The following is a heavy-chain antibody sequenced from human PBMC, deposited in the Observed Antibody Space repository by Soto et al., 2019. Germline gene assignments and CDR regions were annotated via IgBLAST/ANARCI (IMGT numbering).Heavy chain of an antibody. V-gene: IGHV4-4*02. CDR1: GVSISRSNW. D-gene: IGHD6-13*01. CDR3: ATSYGNAWYTY. Sequence: PSETLSLTCSVSGVSISRSNWWTWVRQAPGKGLEWIGELHPSGGSTYNPSLQSRLTISVDRSKNQLTLQLTSVTVADTAVYYCATSYGNAWYTYWGQGTQVTVSS. J-gene: IGHJ4*02. CDR2: LHPSGGS.